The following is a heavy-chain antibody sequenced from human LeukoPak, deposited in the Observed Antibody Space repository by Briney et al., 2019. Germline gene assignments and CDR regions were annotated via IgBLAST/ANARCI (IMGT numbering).Heavy chain of an antibody. D-gene: IGHD2-2*02. CDR3: ARAASLDRNCSSTSCYTAQVYYFDY. Sequence: EGSLRLSCAASGFTFSNYWMSWVRQAPGKGLEWVANIKQDGSEKYYVDSVKGRFTISRDNAKNSLYLQMNSLRAEDTAVYYCARAASLDRNCSSTSCYTAQVYYFDYWGQGTLVTVSS. CDR1: GFTFSNYW. CDR2: IKQDGSEK. V-gene: IGHV3-7*01. J-gene: IGHJ4*02.